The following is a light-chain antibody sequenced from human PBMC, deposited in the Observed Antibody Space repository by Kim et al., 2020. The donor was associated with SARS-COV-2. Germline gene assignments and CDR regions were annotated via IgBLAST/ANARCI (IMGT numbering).Light chain of an antibody. CDR1: QTFSSY. V-gene: IGKV1-39*01. J-gene: IGKJ5*01. Sequence: SIGTKVTIPCQASQTFSSYLNWYQHKSGKAPKLLIYSASSLQSCTPSRFTGSGSVTDFTLTISSLQPEDFATYYCQQNNSAPQITFGQGTRLEIK. CDR3: QQNNSAPQIT. CDR2: SAS.